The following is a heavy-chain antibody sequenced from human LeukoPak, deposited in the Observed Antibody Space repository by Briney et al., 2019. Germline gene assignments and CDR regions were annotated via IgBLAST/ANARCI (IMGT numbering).Heavy chain of an antibody. CDR1: GFTFSSYA. Sequence: GGSLRLSRAASGFTFSSYAMHWVRQAPGKGLEYVSAISSNGGSTYYANSVKGRFTISRDNSKNTLYLQMGSLRAEDMAVYYCARAAPGNYSDYWGQGTLVTVSS. V-gene: IGHV3-64*01. CDR3: ARAAPGNYSDY. J-gene: IGHJ4*02. CDR2: ISSNGGST.